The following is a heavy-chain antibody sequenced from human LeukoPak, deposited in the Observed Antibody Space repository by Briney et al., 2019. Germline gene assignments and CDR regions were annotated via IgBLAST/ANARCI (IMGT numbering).Heavy chain of an antibody. CDR2: ISYDATNK. Sequence: PGGSLRLSCAASGFPFINYGMHWVRQAPGKGLEWVAVISYDATNKYYADSVKGRFTISRDNSKNTLYLQMNSLKTDDTAVYYCANYGDYQYFDYWGQGTPVTVSS. J-gene: IGHJ4*02. V-gene: IGHV3-30*18. D-gene: IGHD4-17*01. CDR3: ANYGDYQYFDY. CDR1: GFPFINYG.